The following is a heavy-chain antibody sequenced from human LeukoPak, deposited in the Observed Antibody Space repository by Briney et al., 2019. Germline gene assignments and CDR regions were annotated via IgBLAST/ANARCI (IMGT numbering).Heavy chain of an antibody. V-gene: IGHV3-64*01. CDR1: GFTFSSYA. J-gene: IGHJ5*02. CDR3: ASAGGYCSSTSCYTWFDP. CDR2: ISSNGGSK. Sequence: RGGSLSLSCAASGFTFSSYARHWLRQAPGKGLEYLSAISSNGGSKYYANSAKGRFTISRDNSKNTLYLQMGSLRAEDMAVYYFASAGGYCSSTSCYTWFDPWGQGTLVTVSS. D-gene: IGHD2-2*02.